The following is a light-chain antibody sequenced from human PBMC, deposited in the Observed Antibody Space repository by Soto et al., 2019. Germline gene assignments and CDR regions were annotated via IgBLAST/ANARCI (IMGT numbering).Light chain of an antibody. Sequence: DAVMTQSPLSLPVTLGQPASISCKSSQSLVSSDGNTYLNWFQQRPGQSPRRLFSTVSNRDSGVPDRFSGSGSGTDFTLRISRVEADDIGVYYCMQHTHWPHTFGQGTKLEIK. CDR1: QSLVSSDGNTY. J-gene: IGKJ2*01. V-gene: IGKV2-30*01. CDR2: TVS. CDR3: MQHTHWPHT.